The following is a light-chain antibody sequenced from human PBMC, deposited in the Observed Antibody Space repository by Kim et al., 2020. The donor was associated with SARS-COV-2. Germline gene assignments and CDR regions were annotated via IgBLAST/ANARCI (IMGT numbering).Light chain of an antibody. J-gene: IGKJ4*01. CDR1: QGISTY. Sequence: GDRVTITFLPTQGISTYLAWYQQKPGQVPNLLIYAASTLQSGVPSRFSGSGSGTAFTLTISSLQPEDVATYHCQKYNSAPLTFGGGTTVDIK. CDR3: QKYNSAPLT. V-gene: IGKV1-27*01. CDR2: AAS.